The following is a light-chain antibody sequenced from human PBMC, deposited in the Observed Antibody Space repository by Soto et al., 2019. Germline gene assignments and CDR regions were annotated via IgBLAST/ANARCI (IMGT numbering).Light chain of an antibody. J-gene: IGKJ5*01. V-gene: IGKV3-15*01. CDR2: GAS. CDR1: QSVSSN. CDR3: QKYYSAPIT. Sequence: EIVMTQSPATLSVSPGERTTLSCRASQSVSSNLAWYQQKPGQAPRLLIYGASTRATGIPARFSGSGSGTEFTLTISSLQPEDVATYYCQKYYSAPITFGQGTRLEIK.